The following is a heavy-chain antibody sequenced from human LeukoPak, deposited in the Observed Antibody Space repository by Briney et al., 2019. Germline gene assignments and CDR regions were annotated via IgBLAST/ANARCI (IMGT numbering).Heavy chain of an antibody. D-gene: IGHD2-21*02. CDR2: IIPIFGTA. CDR3: ARSFCGGDCLEYFQH. J-gene: IGHJ1*01. CDR1: GGTFSSYA. Sequence: SVKVSCKASGGTFSSYAISWVRQATGQGLEWMGGIIPIFGTANYAQKFQGRVTITADESTSTAYMELSSLRSEDTAVYYCARSFCGGDCLEYFQHWGQGTLVTVSS. V-gene: IGHV1-69*01.